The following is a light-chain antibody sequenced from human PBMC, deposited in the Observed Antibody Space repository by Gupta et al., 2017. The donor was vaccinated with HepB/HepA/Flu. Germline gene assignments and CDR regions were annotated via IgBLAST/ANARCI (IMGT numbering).Light chain of an antibody. Sequence: SYELTQPPSVSVSPGPTASITCSGDKLGDKYACWYQQMPGQSPVLVIYQDSKRPSGIPERFSGSNSGNTATLTISGTQAMDEADYYCQAWDSSTVVFGGGTKLTVL. J-gene: IGLJ2*01. CDR1: KLGDKY. V-gene: IGLV3-1*01. CDR3: QAWDSSTVV. CDR2: QDS.